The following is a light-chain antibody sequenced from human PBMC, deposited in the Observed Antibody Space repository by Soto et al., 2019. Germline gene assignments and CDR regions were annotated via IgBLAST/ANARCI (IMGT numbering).Light chain of an antibody. CDR1: QSISSY. CDR2: AAS. V-gene: IGKV1-39*01. Sequence: DIQMTQSPSSLSASVGDRVTITCRASQSISSYLNWYQQKPGTAPKLLIYAASSLQSGVPSRFSGRGSGTDYTLTISSLKPEDLETYYCQQSYTTPPTFGQGTMVDIK. CDR3: QQSYTTPPT. J-gene: IGKJ1*01.